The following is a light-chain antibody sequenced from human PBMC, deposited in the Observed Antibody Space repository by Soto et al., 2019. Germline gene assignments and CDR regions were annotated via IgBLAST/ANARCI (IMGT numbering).Light chain of an antibody. Sequence: QSVRTQPPSASGTPGQRVTISCSGSSSNIGRNTGNWYQRLPGTAPKLLIYSNNQRPSGVPDRFSASKSGTSASLAISGLQSEDEADYYCAAWDDSLNYVFGTGTKVTVL. CDR3: AAWDDSLNYV. CDR2: SNN. V-gene: IGLV1-44*01. J-gene: IGLJ1*01. CDR1: SSNIGRNT.